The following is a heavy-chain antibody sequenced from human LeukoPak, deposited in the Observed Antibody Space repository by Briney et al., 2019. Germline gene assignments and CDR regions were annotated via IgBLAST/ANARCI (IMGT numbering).Heavy chain of an antibody. CDR2: INSSGGST. Sequence: GGSLRLSCAASGFTFSSYTMNWVRQAPGKGLEWVSSINSSGGSTYYADSVKGRFTISRDNSKNTLYLQMNSLRAEDTAVYYCAKDRISASGRGDWFDPWGQGTLVTVSS. V-gene: IGHV3-23*01. CDR3: AKDRISASGRGDWFDP. J-gene: IGHJ5*02. D-gene: IGHD6-13*01. CDR1: GFTFSSYT.